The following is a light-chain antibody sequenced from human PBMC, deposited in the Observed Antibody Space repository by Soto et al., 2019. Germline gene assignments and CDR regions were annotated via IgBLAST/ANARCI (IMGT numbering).Light chain of an antibody. CDR1: KLGDKY. CDR2: QDS. CDR3: QAWDSSTVYV. J-gene: IGLJ1*01. V-gene: IGLV3-1*01. Sequence: SSELTQPPSVSVSPGQTASITCSGDKLGDKYACWYQQKPGQPPALVIYQDSKRPSGIPERFSGSNSGNTATLTISGTQAMDAADYYCQAWDSSTVYVFGTGTKLTVL.